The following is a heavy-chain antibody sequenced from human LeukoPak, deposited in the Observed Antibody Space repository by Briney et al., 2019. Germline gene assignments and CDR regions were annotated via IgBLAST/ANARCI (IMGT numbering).Heavy chain of an antibody. Sequence: KAGGSLRLSCAASGFTFSGYDMSWVRQAPGKGLEWVSYTSSSSTIYYADSVKSRFTISRDNAKNSLYLQMNSLRAEDTAVYYCARGHPIFYYFDYWGQGTLVTVSS. V-gene: IGHV3-69-1*01. CDR2: TSSSSTI. J-gene: IGHJ4*02. D-gene: IGHD3-3*01. CDR3: ARGHPIFYYFDY. CDR1: GFTFSGYD.